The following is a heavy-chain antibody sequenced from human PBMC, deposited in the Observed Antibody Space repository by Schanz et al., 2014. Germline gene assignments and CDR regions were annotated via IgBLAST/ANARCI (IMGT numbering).Heavy chain of an antibody. Sequence: EVQLVESGGGLVQPGGSLRLSCATSGLTFTSAWMSWVRQAPGKGLEWVGRIKGKTDGGTADYAAPMKGRFTISRDDSKNTLFLQMNSLETEDTAVYCGTTDNGHFAFDFWGQGTMVTVSS. CDR2: IKGKTDGGTA. V-gene: IGHV3-15*01. J-gene: IGHJ3*01. CDR3: TTDNGHFAFDF. D-gene: IGHD2-8*01. CDR1: GLTFTSAW.